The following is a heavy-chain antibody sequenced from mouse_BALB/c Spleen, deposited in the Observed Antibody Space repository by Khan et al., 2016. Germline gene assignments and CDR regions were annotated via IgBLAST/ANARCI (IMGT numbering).Heavy chain of an antibody. CDR1: GFNIKDTY. J-gene: IGHJ3*01. CDR3: SRGVYDYEYAY. D-gene: IGHD2-4*01. V-gene: IGHV14-3*02. CDR2: IDPANGNT. Sequence: VQLQQPGAELVKPGASVKLSCTVSGFNIKDTYMHWVNQRPEQGLEWIGRIDPANGNTKYDPKFQDKATITADTSSNTAYLQISSLTSEDTAVYYCSRGVYDYEYAYWGQETLVTVSA.